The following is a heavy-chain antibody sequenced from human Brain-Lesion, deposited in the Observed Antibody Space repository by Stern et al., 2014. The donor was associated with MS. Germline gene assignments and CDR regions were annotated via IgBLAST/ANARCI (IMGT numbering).Heavy chain of an antibody. V-gene: IGHV3-7*01. CDR2: IRQDGGET. CDR1: GFTFSRYW. J-gene: IGHJ5*02. D-gene: IGHD2/OR15-2a*01. Sequence: EVQLVQSGGGLVRPGESLTLSCVASGFTFSRYWMTWVRQAPGKGLDWVANIRQDGGETYYVDSVKARFTISRDNAKNSLFLQMNSLRVEDTAVYYCARHSAFEFAPWGQGTLVTVSS. CDR3: ARHSAFEFAP.